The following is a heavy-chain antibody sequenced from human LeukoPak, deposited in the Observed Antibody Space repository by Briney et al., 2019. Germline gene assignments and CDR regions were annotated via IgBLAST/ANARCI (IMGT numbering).Heavy chain of an antibody. D-gene: IGHD2-2*01. J-gene: IGHJ5*02. Sequence: SETLSLTCTVSGGSISSGGYYWSWIRQHPGKGLEWIGYIYYSGSTYYNPSLKSRVTISVDTSKNQFSLKLSSVTAADTAVYYCARDRGSGVVVPAASNWFDPWGQGTLVTVSS. CDR3: ARDRGSGVVVPAASNWFDP. V-gene: IGHV4-30-4*08. CDR2: IYYSGST. CDR1: GGSISSGGYY.